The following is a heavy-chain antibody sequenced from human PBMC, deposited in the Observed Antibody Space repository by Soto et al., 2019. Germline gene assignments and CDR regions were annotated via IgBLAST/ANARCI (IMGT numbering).Heavy chain of an antibody. CDR3: ARGSRTLLWFGDPSTPKLDY. V-gene: IGHV4-34*01. CDR2: INHSEST. CDR1: GWSFSGYC. D-gene: IGHD3-10*01. Sequence: SETLSLTCAVSGWSFSGYCWNWIRQPPGKGQEWIGEINHSESTNYNPSLKSRVTISVDTSKNQFSLKLSSVTAADTAVYYCARGSRTLLWFGDPSTPKLDYWGQGTLVTVS. J-gene: IGHJ4*02.